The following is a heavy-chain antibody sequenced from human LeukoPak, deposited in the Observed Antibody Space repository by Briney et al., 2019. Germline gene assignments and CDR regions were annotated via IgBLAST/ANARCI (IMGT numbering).Heavy chain of an antibody. Sequence: PSETLSLTCTVSGGSISSYYWSWIRQPPGKGLEWIGYIYYSGSTNYNPSLKSRVTISVDTSKNQFSLKLSSVTAADTAVYYCASWGDSGYDSFGYWGQGTLVTVSS. J-gene: IGHJ4*02. CDR3: ASWGDSGYDSFGY. CDR2: IYYSGST. CDR1: GGSISSYY. V-gene: IGHV4-59*01. D-gene: IGHD5-12*01.